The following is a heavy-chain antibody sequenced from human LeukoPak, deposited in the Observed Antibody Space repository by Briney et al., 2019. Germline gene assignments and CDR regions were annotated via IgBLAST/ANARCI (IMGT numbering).Heavy chain of an antibody. CDR2: ISEDSGST. V-gene: IGHV3-43*02. Sequence: GGSLRLSCAASGLTFDDYAMHWVRQAPGKGLEWVSLISEDSGSTYYADSVKGRFTISRDNSNNSLYLQMNSLRLEDTALYYCAKSIAAAGYYYYGMDVWGQGTTVTVSS. CDR1: GLTFDDYA. CDR3: AKSIAAAGYYYYGMDV. D-gene: IGHD6-13*01. J-gene: IGHJ6*02.